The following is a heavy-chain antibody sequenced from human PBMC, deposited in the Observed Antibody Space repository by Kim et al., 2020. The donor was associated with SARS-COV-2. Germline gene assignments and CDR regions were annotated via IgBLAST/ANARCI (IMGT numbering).Heavy chain of an antibody. J-gene: IGHJ4*02. Sequence: YADSVKGRFTISRDNAKNSLYLQMNSLRAEDTAVYYCTRHWSGSGSYDYWGQGTLVTVSS. CDR3: TRHWSGSGSYDY. D-gene: IGHD3-10*01. V-gene: IGHV3-21*01.